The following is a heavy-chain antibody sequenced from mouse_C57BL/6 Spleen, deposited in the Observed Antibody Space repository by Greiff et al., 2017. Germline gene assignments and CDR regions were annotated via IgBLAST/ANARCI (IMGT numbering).Heavy chain of an antibody. Sequence: EVKVVESGGGLVKPGGSLKLSCAASGFTFSSYAMSWVRQTPEKRLEWVATISDGGSYTYYPDNVKGRFTISRDNAKNNLYLQMSHLKSEDTAMYDCERDLHFDYWGQGTTLTVSS. CDR2: ISDGGSYT. V-gene: IGHV5-4*01. J-gene: IGHJ2*01. CDR3: ERDLHFDY. D-gene: IGHD2-1*01. CDR1: GFTFSSYA.